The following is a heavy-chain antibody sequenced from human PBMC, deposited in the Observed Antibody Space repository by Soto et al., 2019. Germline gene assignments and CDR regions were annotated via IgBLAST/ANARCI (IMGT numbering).Heavy chain of an antibody. Sequence: QVQLVQSGAEVKKPGSSVKVSCRASGGTFSSYAISWVRQAPGQGLEWMGGIIPSFGTANYAQKFQGRVTITADESMSTGYMELSSLISEDTAVYSCSIDNTVELATIDDYYCMDVCGQGTTVAVS. J-gene: IGHJ6*02. V-gene: IGHV1-69*01. D-gene: IGHD5-12*01. CDR1: GGTFSSYA. CDR2: IIPSFGTA. CDR3: SIDNTVELATIDDYYCMDV.